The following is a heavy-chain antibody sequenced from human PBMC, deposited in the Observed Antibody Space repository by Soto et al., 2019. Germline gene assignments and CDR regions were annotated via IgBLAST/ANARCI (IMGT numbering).Heavy chain of an antibody. D-gene: IGHD3-3*01. CDR2: IWYDGSNK. J-gene: IGHJ4*02. CDR1: GFTFSSYG. CDR3: ARARSRFLEWLLTFDY. Sequence: GSLRLSCAASGFTFSSYGMHWVRQAPGKGLEWVAVIWYDGSNKYYADSVKGRFTISRDNSKNTLYLQMNSLRAEDTAVYYCARARSRFLEWLLTFDYWGQGTLVTVSS. V-gene: IGHV3-33*01.